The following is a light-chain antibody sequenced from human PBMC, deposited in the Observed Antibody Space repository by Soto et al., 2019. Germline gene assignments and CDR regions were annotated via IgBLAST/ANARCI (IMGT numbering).Light chain of an antibody. CDR1: SSDVGGYNS. V-gene: IGLV2-14*03. Sequence: QSALTQPASVSGSPGQSITISCTGTSSDVGGYNSVSWYQQHPGKAPKCIIYDVTNRPSGVSNRFSGSKSGNTASLTISGLQAEDEADYYCSSYKSTRTLGVGTGNKLTVL. J-gene: IGLJ1*01. CDR3: SSYKSTRTLG. CDR2: DVT.